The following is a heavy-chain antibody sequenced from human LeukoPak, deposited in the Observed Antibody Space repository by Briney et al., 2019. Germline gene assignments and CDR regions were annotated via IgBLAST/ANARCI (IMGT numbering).Heavy chain of an antibody. D-gene: IGHD3-22*01. CDR3: ARSPDSDRLDY. Sequence: PSDPVSLTRNVSGSSISIHYWRWPRHPPGGGLEWIGNIHFSWNANYTPSLKSRVTISGDTSKNQFSLKLSSVTAADTAVYYCARSPDSDRLDYWGQGTLVTVSS. V-gene: IGHV4-59*07. CDR1: GSSISIHY. CDR2: IHFSWNA. J-gene: IGHJ4*02.